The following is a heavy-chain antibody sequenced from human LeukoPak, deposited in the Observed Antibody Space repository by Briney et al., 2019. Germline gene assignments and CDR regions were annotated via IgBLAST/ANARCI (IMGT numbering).Heavy chain of an antibody. CDR1: GFTFSSYA. D-gene: IGHD3-3*01. V-gene: IGHV3-23*01. J-gene: IGHJ4*02. Sequence: GGSLRLSCAASGFTFSSYAMNWVRLAPGKGLEWVSIISSSGGRTYYADSVKGRFTISGDNSKNTLYLQMNSLRVEDTAVYYCAKVKVSGYDKGYFDYWGQGTLVTVSS. CDR3: AKVKVSGYDKGYFDY. CDR2: ISSSGGRT.